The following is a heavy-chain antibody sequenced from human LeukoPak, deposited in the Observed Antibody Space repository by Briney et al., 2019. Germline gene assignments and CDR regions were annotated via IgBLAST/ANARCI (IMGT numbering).Heavy chain of an antibody. CDR1: GFTFSSYG. CDR2: IWYDGSNK. J-gene: IGHJ3*02. Sequence: GGSLRLSCAASGFTFSSYGMHWVRQAPGKGLEWVAVIWYDGSNKYYADSVKGRFTISRDNSKNTLYLQMNSLRAEDTAVYYCARVNSGSSLGAFDIWGQGTMVTVFS. CDR3: ARVNSGSSLGAFDI. D-gene: IGHD1-26*01. V-gene: IGHV3-33*01.